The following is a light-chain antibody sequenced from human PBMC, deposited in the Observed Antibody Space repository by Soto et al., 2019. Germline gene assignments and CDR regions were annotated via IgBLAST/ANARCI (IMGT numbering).Light chain of an antibody. CDR1: SSDVGAYNY. Sequence: QSVLTQPVSVSGSPAQSVAISCTGTSSDVGAYNYVSWYQQHPGKAPKLLLSEVSNRPSGVSDRFSGSKSGNTASLTISGLQAEDEADYYCSSLTTSFTYVFGTGTKVTVL. CDR3: SSLTTSFTYV. V-gene: IGLV2-14*01. J-gene: IGLJ1*01. CDR2: EVS.